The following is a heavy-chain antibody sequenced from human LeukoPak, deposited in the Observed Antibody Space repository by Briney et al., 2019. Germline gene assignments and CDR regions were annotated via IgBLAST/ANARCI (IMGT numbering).Heavy chain of an antibody. Sequence: GGSLRLSCAASGFTFSSYAMHWVRQAPGKGLEGVAVISYDGSNKYYADSVKGRFTISRDNSKNTLYLQMNSLRAEDTAVYYCARGQQWLVRGWFDPWGQGTLVTVSS. D-gene: IGHD6-19*01. V-gene: IGHV3-30-3*01. CDR3: ARGQQWLVRGWFDP. J-gene: IGHJ5*02. CDR1: GFTFSSYA. CDR2: ISYDGSNK.